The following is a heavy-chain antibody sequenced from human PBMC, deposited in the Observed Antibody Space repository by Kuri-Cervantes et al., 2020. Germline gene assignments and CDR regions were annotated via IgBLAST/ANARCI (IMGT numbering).Heavy chain of an antibody. CDR3: ARRYSSGCLGH. CDR2: INHSGST. J-gene: IGHJ4*02. Sequence: GSLRLSCAVSGYSISSGYYWGWIRQPPGKGLEWIGEINHSGSTNYNPPLKSRVTISVDTSKNQFSLKLSSVTAADTAVYYCARRYSSGCLGHWGQGTLVTVSS. CDR1: GYSISSGYY. D-gene: IGHD6-19*01. V-gene: IGHV4-38-2*01.